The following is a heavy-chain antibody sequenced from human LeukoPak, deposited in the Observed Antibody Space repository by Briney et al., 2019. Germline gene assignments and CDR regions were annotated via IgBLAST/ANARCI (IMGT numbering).Heavy chain of an antibody. CDR3: AGHCSSTSCQTPDAFDI. CDR2: IYYSGST. J-gene: IGHJ3*02. CDR1: GGSISSSSYY. Sequence: SETLSLTCTVSGGSISSSSYYWGWIRQPPGKGLEWIGSIYYSGSTYYNPSLKSRVTISVDTSKNQFSLKLSSVTAADTAVYYCAGHCSSTSCQTPDAFDIWGQGTMVTVSS. D-gene: IGHD2-2*01. V-gene: IGHV4-39*07.